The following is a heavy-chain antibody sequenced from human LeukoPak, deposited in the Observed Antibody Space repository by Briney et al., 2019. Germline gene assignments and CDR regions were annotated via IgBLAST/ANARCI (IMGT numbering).Heavy chain of an antibody. CDR1: GFTFSSYI. Sequence: PGGSLRLSCAASGFTFSSYIMNWVRQAPGKGLEWVSYISSSSSTIYYADSVKGRFTISRDNAKNSLYLQMNSLRAEDTAVYYCARVGDSSGWQYYLDYWGQGTLVTVSS. V-gene: IGHV3-48*01. J-gene: IGHJ4*02. CDR3: ARVGDSSGWQYYLDY. D-gene: IGHD6-19*01. CDR2: ISSSSSTI.